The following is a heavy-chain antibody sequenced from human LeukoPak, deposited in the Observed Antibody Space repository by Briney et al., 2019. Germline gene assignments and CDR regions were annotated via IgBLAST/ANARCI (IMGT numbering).Heavy chain of an antibody. J-gene: IGHJ5*02. CDR2: FYYSGST. D-gene: IGHD3-10*01. V-gene: IGHV4-59*01. CDR1: GGSISSYY. CDR3: AGSYYYASGSYPDNWFNP. Sequence: SETLSLTCTVSGGSISSYYWSWIRQSPGKGPEWIGYFYYSGSTNYNPSLKSRVTISVDTSKNQFSLKLSSVTAADTAVYYCAGSYYYASGSYPDNWFNPWGQGTLVTVSS.